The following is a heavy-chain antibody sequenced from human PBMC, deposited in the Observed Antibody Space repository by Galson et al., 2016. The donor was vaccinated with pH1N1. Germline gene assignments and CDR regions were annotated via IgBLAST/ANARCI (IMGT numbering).Heavy chain of an antibody. CDR1: GGTFSSHT. J-gene: IGHJ4*02. D-gene: IGHD3-10*01. Sequence: SVKVSCKASGGTFSSHTITWVRQAGGQGLEWMGRIVPMLGLTDYAQKLQGRDTITADMFASTVYMELSSLTPEDAAVYYCARVTPHYGAGSYLDSWGQGTLVTVSS. CDR2: IVPMLGLT. CDR3: ARVTPHYGAGSYLDS. V-gene: IGHV1-69*02.